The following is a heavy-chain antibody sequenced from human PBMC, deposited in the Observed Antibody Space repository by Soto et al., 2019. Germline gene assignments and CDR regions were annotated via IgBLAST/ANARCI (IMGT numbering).Heavy chain of an antibody. CDR3: AKPKIYSSSWYPYYFDY. CDR1: GFTFSSYA. CDR2: ISGSGGST. V-gene: IGHV3-23*01. Sequence: GSLRLSCAASGFTFSSYAMSWVRQAPGKGLEWVSAISGSGGSTYYADSVKGRFTISRDNSKNTLYLQMNSLRAEDTAVYYCAKPKIYSSSWYPYYFDYWGQGTLVTVSS. J-gene: IGHJ4*02. D-gene: IGHD6-13*01.